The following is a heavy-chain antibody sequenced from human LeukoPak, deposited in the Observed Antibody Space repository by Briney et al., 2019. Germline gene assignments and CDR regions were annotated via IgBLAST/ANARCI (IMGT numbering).Heavy chain of an antibody. J-gene: IGHJ4*02. CDR2: VKQDGSEK. V-gene: IGHV3-7*03. D-gene: IGHD3-3*01. CDR1: GFTFSSYW. Sequence: GGSLRLSCSASGFTFSSYWVTWVRQAPGKGLEWVANVKQDGSEKNYVDSVKGRFTISRDNSKNTVFLQMNSLRVEDTAVYYCARFWSGSFDYWGQGTLVSVSS. CDR3: ARFWSGSFDY.